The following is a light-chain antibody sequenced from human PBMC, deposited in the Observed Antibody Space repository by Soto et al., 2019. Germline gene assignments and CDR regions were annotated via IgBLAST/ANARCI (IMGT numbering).Light chain of an antibody. CDR2: VAS. CDR1: QSINTN. V-gene: IGKV3-15*01. Sequence: EIVLTQAPATLSLSPGERATLSCRASQSINTNLAWFQLKPGQAPRLLIYVASIRAAGIPARFSGSGSGTELSLTISSLQSEDFGVFFCQQYDQWWTFGQGTKVDIK. CDR3: QQYDQWWT. J-gene: IGKJ1*01.